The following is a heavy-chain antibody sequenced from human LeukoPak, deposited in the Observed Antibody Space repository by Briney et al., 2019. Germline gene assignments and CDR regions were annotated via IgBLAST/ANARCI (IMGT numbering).Heavy chain of an antibody. CDR3: ARHAKGIAAKFNYYYYYMDV. V-gene: IGHV5-51*01. CDR2: IYPGDSDT. CDR1: GYSFTSYW. D-gene: IGHD6-13*01. Sequence: GESLKISCKGSGYSFTSYWIGWVRQMPGKGLEWMGIIYPGDSDTRYSPSFQGQVTISADKSISTAYLQWSSLKASDTAMYYCARHAKGIAAKFNYYYYYMDVWGKGTTVTVSS. J-gene: IGHJ6*03.